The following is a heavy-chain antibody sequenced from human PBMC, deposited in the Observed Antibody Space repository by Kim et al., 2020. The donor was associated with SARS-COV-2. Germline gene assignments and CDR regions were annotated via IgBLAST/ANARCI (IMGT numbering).Heavy chain of an antibody. CDR1: GFTFSSYG. Sequence: GGSLRLSCAASGFTFSSYGMHWVRQAPGKGLEWVAVIWYDGSNKYYADSVKGRFTISRDNSKNTLYLQMNSLRAEDTAVYYCARDLVIVVDSYGMDVWGQGTTVTVSS. CDR2: IWYDGSNK. V-gene: IGHV3-33*01. CDR3: ARDLVIVVDSYGMDV. J-gene: IGHJ6*02. D-gene: IGHD2-2*01.